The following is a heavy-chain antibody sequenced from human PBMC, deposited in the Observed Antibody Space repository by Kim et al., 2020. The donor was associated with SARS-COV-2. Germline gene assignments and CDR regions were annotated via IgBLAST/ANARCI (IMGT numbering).Heavy chain of an antibody. CDR2: IWDDGTNT. CDR1: GFTFSNFG. Sequence: GGSLRLSCAASGFTFSNFGMHWVRQAPGKGLEWMAFIWDDGTNTYYADSVTGRFTISRDNSNDTLYLQLDTLTAEDTAVYYCERDQAQYPLLNPFDPWGQGTLVTVSS. J-gene: IGHJ5*02. D-gene: IGHD1-26*01. CDR3: ERDQAQYPLLNPFDP. V-gene: IGHV3-33*08.